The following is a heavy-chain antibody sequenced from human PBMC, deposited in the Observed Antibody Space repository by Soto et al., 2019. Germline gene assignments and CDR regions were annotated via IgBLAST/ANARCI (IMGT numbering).Heavy chain of an antibody. J-gene: IGHJ5*02. CDR1: GFTFSSYE. V-gene: IGHV3-48*03. CDR2: ISSSGSTI. D-gene: IGHD6-19*01. Sequence: PGGSLRLSCAASGFTFSSYEMNWVRQAPGKGLEWVSYISSSGSTIYYADSVKGRFTISRDNAKNSLYLQMNSLRAEDTAVYYCARLNRYSSGWYENWFDPWGQGTLVTVSS. CDR3: ARLNRYSSGWYENWFDP.